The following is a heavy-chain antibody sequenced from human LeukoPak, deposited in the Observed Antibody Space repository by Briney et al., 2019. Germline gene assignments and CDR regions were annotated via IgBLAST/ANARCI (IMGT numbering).Heavy chain of an antibody. CDR1: GFTFDDYA. J-gene: IGHJ4*02. V-gene: IGHV3-9*01. Sequence: GGSLRLSCAASGFTFDDYAMHWVRQAPGKGLEWVSGISWNSGSIGYADSVKGRFTISRDNAKNSLYLQMNSLRAEDTALYYCAKGGVVSAANVFDYWGQGTLATVSS. CDR2: ISWNSGSI. CDR3: AKGGVVSAANVFDY. D-gene: IGHD2-2*01.